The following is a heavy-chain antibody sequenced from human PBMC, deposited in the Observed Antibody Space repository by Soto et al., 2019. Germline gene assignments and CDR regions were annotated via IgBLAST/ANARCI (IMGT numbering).Heavy chain of an antibody. V-gene: IGHV4-31*03. J-gene: IGHJ4*02. CDR3: ARGTAYSGYDYSYFDY. CDR1: GGSINSGGFY. CDR2: IYYSGST. D-gene: IGHD5-12*01. Sequence: QVHLQESGPGLVKPSQTLSLTCTVSGGSINSGGFYWGWIRQHPGKGLEWIGYIYYSGSTYYNSSIKSRVTISVDTSKNQFSLKLTSVTAADTAVYYCARGTAYSGYDYSYFDYWGQGALVTVSS.